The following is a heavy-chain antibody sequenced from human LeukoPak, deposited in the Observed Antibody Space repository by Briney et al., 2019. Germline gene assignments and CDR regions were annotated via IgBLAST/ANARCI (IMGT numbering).Heavy chain of an antibody. CDR2: IYYSGST. CDR1: GGSISSYY. J-gene: IGHJ4*02. D-gene: IGHD3-10*01. V-gene: IGHV4-59*01. Sequence: TSETLSLTCTVSGGSISSYYWSWIRQPPGKGLEWIGYIYYSGSTSYNPSLKSRVTISVDTSKNQFSLKLSSVTAADTAVYYCARAGGSGSRLKYTFDYWGQGTLVTVSS. CDR3: ARAGGSGSRLKYTFDY.